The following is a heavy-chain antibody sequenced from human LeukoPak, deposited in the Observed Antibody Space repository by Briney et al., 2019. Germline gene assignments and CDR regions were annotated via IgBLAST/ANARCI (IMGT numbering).Heavy chain of an antibody. V-gene: IGHV1-69*06. J-gene: IGHJ4*02. CDR2: IIPMFGRV. D-gene: IGHD1-26*01. Sequence: ASVKVSCKASGGTFSSYAISWVRQAPGQGLEWMGGIIPMFGRVNYAQEFQGRVTITADKATSTAYMELSSLRSEDTAVYYCARGPGSYHQIDYWGQGTLVTVSS. CDR1: GGTFSSYA. CDR3: ARGPGSYHQIDY.